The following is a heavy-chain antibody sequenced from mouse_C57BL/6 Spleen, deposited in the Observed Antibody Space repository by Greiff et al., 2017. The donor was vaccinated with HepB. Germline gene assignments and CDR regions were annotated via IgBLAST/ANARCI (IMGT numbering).Heavy chain of an antibody. CDR1: GFTFSSYA. CDR2: ISDGGSYT. J-gene: IGHJ2*01. D-gene: IGHD2-10*02. Sequence: EVQLQESGGGLVKPGGSLKLSCAASGFTFSSYAMSWVRQTPEKRLEWVATISDGGSYTYYPDNVKGRFTISRDNAKNNLYLQMSHLKSEDTAMYYCAREDTPRRVFDYWGQGTTLTVSS. V-gene: IGHV5-4*01. CDR3: AREDTPRRVFDY.